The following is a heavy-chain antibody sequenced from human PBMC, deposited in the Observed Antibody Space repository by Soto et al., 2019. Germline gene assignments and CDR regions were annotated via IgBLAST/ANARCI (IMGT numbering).Heavy chain of an antibody. D-gene: IGHD3-10*01. CDR1: GYIFTDHY. CDR3: ARGPKKTNTWFVPDF. Sequence: QVQLVQSGAEVKKPGASVKVSCKVSGYIFTDHYIHWVRQAPGQGLEWLGWVSPNSGVTNSPQKFQGRVTMTADTSITTAYLAMSSLRSDDTAMYYCARGPKKTNTWFVPDFWGQGTLVTVSS. J-gene: IGHJ4*02. V-gene: IGHV1-2*02. CDR2: VSPNSGVT.